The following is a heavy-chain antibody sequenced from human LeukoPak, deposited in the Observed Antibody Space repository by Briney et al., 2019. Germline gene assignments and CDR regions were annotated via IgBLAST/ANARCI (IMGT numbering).Heavy chain of an antibody. CDR1: GVSISSGSYY. J-gene: IGHJ6*02. D-gene: IGHD3-9*01. CDR3: ARQFILTGYYSYYYYYGMDV. V-gene: IGHV4-61*02. CDR2: IYTSGST. Sequence: PSQTLSLTCTVSGVSISSGSYYWGWIRQPAGKGLEWIGRIYTSGSTNYNPSLKSRVTISVDTSKNQFSLKLSSVTAADTAVYYCARQFILTGYYSYYYYYGMDVWGQGTTVTVSS.